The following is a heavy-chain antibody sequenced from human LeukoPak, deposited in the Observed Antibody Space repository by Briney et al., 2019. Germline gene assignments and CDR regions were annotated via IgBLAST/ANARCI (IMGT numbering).Heavy chain of an antibody. Sequence: GGSLRLSCAASGFTFSSYGMHLVRQAPGKGLEWVAVIWYDGSNKYYADSVKGRFTISRDNSKNTLYLQMNSLRAEDTAVYYCARDLLRYCSGGSCYFDYWGQGTLVTVSS. CDR3: ARDLLRYCSGGSCYFDY. CDR2: IWYDGSNK. CDR1: GFTFSSYG. J-gene: IGHJ4*02. D-gene: IGHD2-15*01. V-gene: IGHV3-33*01.